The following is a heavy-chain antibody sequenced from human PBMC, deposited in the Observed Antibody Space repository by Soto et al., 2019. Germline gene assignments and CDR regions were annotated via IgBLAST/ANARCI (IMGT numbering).Heavy chain of an antibody. CDR3: ARSRDRCGGDCYSVYAAFDL. Sequence: QVQLVQSGAEVKKPGSLLKVSCKASGATYSPFIAYAISWLRQAPGQGLEWMGSIIPLGSSQHYAEGFEGRATISADSSTITVSLELTTLTSDDAAVYFCARSRDRCGGDCYSVYAAFDLWGQGTAVTVSS. CDR1: GATYSPFIAYA. J-gene: IGHJ3*01. CDR2: IIPLGSSQ. D-gene: IGHD2-21*02. V-gene: IGHV1-69*04.